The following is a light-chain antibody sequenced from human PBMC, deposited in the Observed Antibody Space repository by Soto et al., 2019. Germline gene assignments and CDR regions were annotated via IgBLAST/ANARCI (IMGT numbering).Light chain of an antibody. CDR3: QQYNSYST. CDR1: QSVSNNY. J-gene: IGKJ1*01. Sequence: EIVLTQSPGTLSLSPGERATVSCRASQSVSNNYLAWYQQKPGQAPRLLIYGASNRATGIPDRFSGSGSGTDFTLTISSLQPDDFATYYCQQYNSYSTFGQGTKVDIK. CDR2: GAS. V-gene: IGKV3-20*01.